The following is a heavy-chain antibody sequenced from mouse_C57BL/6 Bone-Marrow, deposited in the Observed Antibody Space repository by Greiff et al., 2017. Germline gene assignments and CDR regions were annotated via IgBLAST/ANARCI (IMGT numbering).Heavy chain of an antibody. CDR1: GFTFSNYW. D-gene: IGHD2-10*02. J-gene: IGHJ4*01. V-gene: IGHV6-3*01. Sequence: EVMLVESGGGLVQPGGSMKLSCVASGFTFSNYWMNWVRQSPEKGLEWVAQIRLKSDNYATHYAESVKGRFTISRDDSKSSVYLQMNNLRAEDTGIYYCTPYGNYYAMDYWGQGTSVTVSS. CDR3: TPYGNYYAMDY. CDR2: IRLKSDNYAT.